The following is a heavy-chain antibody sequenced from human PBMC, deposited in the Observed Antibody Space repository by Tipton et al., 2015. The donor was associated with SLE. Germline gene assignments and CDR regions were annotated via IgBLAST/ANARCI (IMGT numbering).Heavy chain of an antibody. CDR3: VRENWYYFDT. J-gene: IGHJ4*02. V-gene: IGHV3-74*01. CDR2: IKNDGSFT. CDR1: GFSFSTYW. Sequence: SLRLSCEASGFSFSTYWMHWVRQAPGKGLVWVSRIKNDGSFTSYADFVKGRFTISRDNAKNTLYLQMNSLRVEDTAVYYCVRENWYYFDTWGLGTLVTVSS.